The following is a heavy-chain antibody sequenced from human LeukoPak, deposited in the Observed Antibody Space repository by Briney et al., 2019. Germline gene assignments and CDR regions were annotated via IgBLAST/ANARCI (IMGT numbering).Heavy chain of an antibody. CDR3: ARVGGLHGYCSSTSCSPIFYFDY. V-gene: IGHV4-59*01. CDR2: IYYSGST. CDR1: GGSISSYY. Sequence: SETLSLTCTVSGGSISSYYWSWLRQPPGKGLEWIGYIYYSGSTNYNPSLKSRVTISVDTSKNQFSLKLSSVTAADTAVYYCARVGGLHGYCSSTSCSPIFYFDYWGQGTLVTVSS. D-gene: IGHD2-2*01. J-gene: IGHJ4*02.